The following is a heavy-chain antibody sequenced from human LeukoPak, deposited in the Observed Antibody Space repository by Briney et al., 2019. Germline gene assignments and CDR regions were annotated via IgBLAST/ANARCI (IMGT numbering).Heavy chain of an antibody. Sequence: GGSLRLSCTASGFTFSNHWMSWVRQAPGKGLEWVANIKQDGSEKYYVDSVKGRFTISRDNAENSLYLQMNSLRAEDTAVYYCARGGGSYYNYWGQGTLVTVSS. D-gene: IGHD1-26*01. J-gene: IGHJ4*02. CDR2: IKQDGSEK. CDR3: ARGGGSYYNY. V-gene: IGHV3-7*04. CDR1: GFTFSNHW.